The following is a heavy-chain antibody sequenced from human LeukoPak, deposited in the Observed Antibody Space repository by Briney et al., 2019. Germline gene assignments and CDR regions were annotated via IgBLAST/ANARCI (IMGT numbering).Heavy chain of an antibody. Sequence: GGPLRLSCAASGFTFSTYWMSWVRQAPGKGLEWVANIKQDGSEKYYVDSVKGRFTISRDNAKNSLYLQMNSLRAEDTAVYYCARPLGYCSGGSCFPFDYWGQGTLVTVSS. J-gene: IGHJ4*02. D-gene: IGHD2-15*01. CDR1: GFTFSTYW. CDR3: ARPLGYCSGGSCFPFDY. CDR2: IKQDGSEK. V-gene: IGHV3-7*01.